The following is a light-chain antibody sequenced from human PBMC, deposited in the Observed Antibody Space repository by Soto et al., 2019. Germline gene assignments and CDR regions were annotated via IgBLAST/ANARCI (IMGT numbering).Light chain of an antibody. CDR1: SRDVGGYNY. CDR2: EVS. CDR3: SSFTCSGTLVV. J-gene: IGLJ1*01. V-gene: IGLV2-14*01. Sequence: QSALTQPASVSGSPGQSITISCTGTSRDVGGYNYVSWYQQHPDRAPKVMIYEVSNRPSGASNRFSGSKSGNTVSLTISGPPAEDEDDDYYSSFTCSGTLVVFGTGTKLTVL.